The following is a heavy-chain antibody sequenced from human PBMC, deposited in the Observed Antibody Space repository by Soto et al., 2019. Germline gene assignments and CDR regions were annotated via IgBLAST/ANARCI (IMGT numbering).Heavy chain of an antibody. V-gene: IGHV4-31*03. CDR2: IYYSGST. CDR3: ALGYQLLSFDP. Sequence: QVQLQESGPGLVKPSQTLSLTCTVSGGSISSGGYYWSWIRQHPGKGLEWIGYIYYSGSTYYNPSLKRRVTISVDTSKNQSALKLSSVTAADTAVYYCALGYQLLSFDPWGQGTLVTVSS. D-gene: IGHD2-2*01. CDR1: GGSISSGGYY. J-gene: IGHJ5*02.